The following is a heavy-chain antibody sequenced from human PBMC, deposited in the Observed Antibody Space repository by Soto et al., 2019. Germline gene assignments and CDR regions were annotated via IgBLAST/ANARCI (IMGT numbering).Heavy chain of an antibody. D-gene: IGHD2-15*01. V-gene: IGHV1-69*13. Sequence: ASVKVSCKASGGTFSSYAISWVRQAPGQGLEWMGGIIPIFGTANYAQKFQGRVTITADESTSTAYMELSSLRSEDTAVYYCASSSSQVVAAPYYYYYYGMDVWGQGTTVTVSS. J-gene: IGHJ6*02. CDR1: GGTFSSYA. CDR2: IIPIFGTA. CDR3: ASSSSQVVAAPYYYYYYGMDV.